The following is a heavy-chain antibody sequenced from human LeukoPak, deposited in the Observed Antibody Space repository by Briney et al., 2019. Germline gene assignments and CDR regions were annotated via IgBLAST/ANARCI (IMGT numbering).Heavy chain of an antibody. Sequence: GSLRLSCAASGFSFSNYHMNWVRQAPGKGLEWIGYIYYSGSTNYNPSLKSRVTISVDTSKNQFSLKLSSVTAADTAVYYCASGEYSSSLNFDYWGQGTLVTVSS. V-gene: IGHV4-59*01. CDR3: ASGEYSSSLNFDY. D-gene: IGHD6-13*01. CDR2: IYYSGST. J-gene: IGHJ4*02. CDR1: GFSFSNYH.